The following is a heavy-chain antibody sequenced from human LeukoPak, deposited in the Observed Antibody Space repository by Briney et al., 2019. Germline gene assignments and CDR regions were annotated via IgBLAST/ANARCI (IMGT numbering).Heavy chain of an antibody. Sequence: ASVKVSCKASGYTFTGYYMHWVRQAPGQGLEWMGWINPNSGGTNYAQKFQGRGTMTRDTSISTAYMELSRLRSDDTAVYYCARVYIDSYGYLSDDYWGQGTLVTVSS. CDR3: ARVYIDSYGYLSDDY. D-gene: IGHD5-18*01. CDR2: INPNSGGT. J-gene: IGHJ4*02. V-gene: IGHV1-2*02. CDR1: GYTFTGYY.